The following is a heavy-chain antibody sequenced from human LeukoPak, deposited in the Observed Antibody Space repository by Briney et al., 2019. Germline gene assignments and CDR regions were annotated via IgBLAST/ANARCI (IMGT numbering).Heavy chain of an antibody. V-gene: IGHV3-64*01. CDR1: GFTFSSYA. D-gene: IGHD6-13*01. CDR3: ARTGYSSSHDAFDI. J-gene: IGHJ3*02. CDR2: ISSNGGST. Sequence: GGSLRLSCAASGFTFSSYAMHWVRQAPGKGLEYVSAISSNGGSTYYANSVKGRFTISRDNSKNTLYLQMGSLRAEDMAVYYCARTGYSSSHDAFDIWGQGTMVTVSS.